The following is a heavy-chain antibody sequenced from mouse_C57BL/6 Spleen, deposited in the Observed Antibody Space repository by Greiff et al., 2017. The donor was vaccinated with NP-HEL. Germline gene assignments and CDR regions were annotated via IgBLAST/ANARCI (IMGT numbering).Heavy chain of an antibody. J-gene: IGHJ4*01. V-gene: IGHV1-61*01. CDR3: ARRGDYDEDYAMDY. Sequence: VQLQQSGAELVRPGSSVKLSCKASGYTFTSYWMDWVKQRPGQGLEWIGNIYPSDSETHYNQKFKDKATLTVDKSSSTAYMQLSSLTSEDSAVYYCARRGDYDEDYAMDYWGQGTSVTVSS. CDR1: GYTFTSYW. CDR2: IYPSDSET. D-gene: IGHD2-4*01.